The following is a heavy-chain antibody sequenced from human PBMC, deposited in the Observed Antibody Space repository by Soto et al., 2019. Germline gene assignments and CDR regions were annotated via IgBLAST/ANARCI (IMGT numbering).Heavy chain of an antibody. D-gene: IGHD3-10*01. V-gene: IGHV4-4*02. J-gene: IGHJ4*02. CDR3: ARNSITMVRGVPRAVYFDY. CDR1: DDSTRSRYW. Sequence: PSETLSLTCGVSDDSTRSRYWWTWIRRPPGGGLQWIGEVNQSGTSNYNPSLKSRVTISIDNSKNLFSLEITSVTAADTAVYYCARNSITMVRGVPRAVYFDYWGQGTLVTVSS. CDR2: VNQSGTS.